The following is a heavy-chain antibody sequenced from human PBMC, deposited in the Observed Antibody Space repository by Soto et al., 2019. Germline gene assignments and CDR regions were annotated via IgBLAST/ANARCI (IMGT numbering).Heavy chain of an antibody. V-gene: IGHV4-59*08. CDR2: IYYSGST. J-gene: IGHJ5*02. CDR1: GGSISSYC. Sequence: SETLSLTCTVSGGSISSYCWSWIRQPPGKGLEWIGYIYYSGSTNYNPSLKSRVTISVDTSKSQFSLKLSSVTAADTAVYYCARAPDGWSLNWFDPWGQGTLVTVSS. D-gene: IGHD6-19*01. CDR3: ARAPDGWSLNWFDP.